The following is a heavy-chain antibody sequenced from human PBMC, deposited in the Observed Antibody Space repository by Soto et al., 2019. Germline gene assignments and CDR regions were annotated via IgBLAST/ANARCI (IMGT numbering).Heavy chain of an antibody. Sequence: EVQLVQSGAEVKKPGESLKISCKASGYSFPGYWIGWVRQMPGKGLEWMGIIYPDNSNTRYNPSFQGQVTISADKSISTAYLQWSSLEASDTAIYYCARQAAAVATVPLLYFDPWGQGTLVTVSS. CDR2: IYPDNSNT. V-gene: IGHV5-51*01. CDR3: ARQAAAVATVPLLYFDP. J-gene: IGHJ5*02. CDR1: GYSFPGYW. D-gene: IGHD1-1*01.